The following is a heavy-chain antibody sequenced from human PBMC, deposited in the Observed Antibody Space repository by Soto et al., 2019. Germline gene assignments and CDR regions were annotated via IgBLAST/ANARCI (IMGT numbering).Heavy chain of an antibody. CDR1: GFTFSSYS. CDR3: ARAQQVMTTVTKNAFDI. J-gene: IGHJ3*02. D-gene: IGHD4-17*01. Sequence: GGSLRLSCAASGFTFSSYSMNWVRQAPGKGLEWVSSISSSSSYIYYADSVKGRFTISRDNAKNSLYLQMNSLRAEDTAVYYCARAQQVMTTVTKNAFDIWGQGTMVTVSS. CDR2: ISSSSSYI. V-gene: IGHV3-21*01.